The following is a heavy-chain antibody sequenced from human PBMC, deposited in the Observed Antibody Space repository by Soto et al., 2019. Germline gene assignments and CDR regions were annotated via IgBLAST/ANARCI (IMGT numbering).Heavy chain of an antibody. CDR2: IYYSGIT. V-gene: IGHV4-39*01. CDR1: GVSISNSSYY. Sequence: LSLTCTVSGVSISNSSYYWGWIRRPPGKGLEWIGTIYYSGITYYNPSLKSRVTISVDTSKNQFSLKLTSVTAADTAVYYCARHGSNWGQGTLVTVAS. J-gene: IGHJ4*02. CDR3: ARHGSN.